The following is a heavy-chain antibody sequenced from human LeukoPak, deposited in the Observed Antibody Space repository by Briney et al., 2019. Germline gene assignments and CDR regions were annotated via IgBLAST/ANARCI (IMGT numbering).Heavy chain of an antibody. CDR1: GYTFTGYY. D-gene: IGHD5-18*01. V-gene: IGHV1-2*02. Sequence: ASVKVSCKASGYTFTGYYMHWVRQAPGQGLEWMGWINPNSGGTNYAQKFQGRVTMTRDTSISTAYMELSRLRSEDTAVYYCARSLGGYSYGFGNDAFDIWGQGTMVTVSS. CDR3: ARSLGGYSYGFGNDAFDI. J-gene: IGHJ3*02. CDR2: INPNSGGT.